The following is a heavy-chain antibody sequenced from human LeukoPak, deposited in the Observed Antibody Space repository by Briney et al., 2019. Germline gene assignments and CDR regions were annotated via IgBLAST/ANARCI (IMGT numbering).Heavy chain of an antibody. Sequence: SETLSLTCAVYGGSFSGYYWSWIRQPPGKGLEWIGEINHSGSTNYNPSLKSRVTISVDTSKNQFSLKLSSVTAADTAVYYCARGPVGSGYDLQYYYYYGMDVWGQGTTVTVSS. CDR3: ARGPVGSGYDLQYYYYYGMDV. D-gene: IGHD5-12*01. V-gene: IGHV4-34*01. CDR2: INHSGST. CDR1: GGSFSGYY. J-gene: IGHJ6*02.